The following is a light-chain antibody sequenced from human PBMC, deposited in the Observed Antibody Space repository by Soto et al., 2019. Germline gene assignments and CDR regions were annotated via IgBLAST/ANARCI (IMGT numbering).Light chain of an antibody. CDR1: SSDVGGSNS. CDR2: EVN. Sequence: QSVLTQPPSASGSPGQSVTISCTGTSSDVGGSNSVSWYQQHPGKAPKLMIYEVNKRPSGVPDRFSGSQSGNTASLTVSGLQAEEEADYHCSSYGGNNNGVFGGGTKLTVL. J-gene: IGLJ3*02. CDR3: SSYGGNNNGV. V-gene: IGLV2-8*01.